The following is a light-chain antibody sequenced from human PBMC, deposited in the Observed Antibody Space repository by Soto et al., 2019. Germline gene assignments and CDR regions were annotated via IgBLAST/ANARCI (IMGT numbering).Light chain of an antibody. CDR2: DAS. Sequence: IVLTQSPATLSLSPGERATLSCRASESVGNYLAWYQEKPGQAPRLLIYDASNRATGIPPRFSGSGSGTDFTLTISSLEPEDFAVHYSQQRSSWPPPTFGGGTKVEI. CDR3: QQRSSWPPPT. J-gene: IGKJ4*01. CDR1: ESVGNY. V-gene: IGKV3-11*01.